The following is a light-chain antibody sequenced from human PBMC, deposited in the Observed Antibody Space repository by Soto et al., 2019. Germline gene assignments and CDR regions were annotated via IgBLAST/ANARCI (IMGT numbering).Light chain of an antibody. CDR3: HHYAST. Sequence: EIVLAPAPSTLSLSPGERATLPCRASQSVTSTYLAWYQQKPGQAPRLLIYGASSRATGVPDRFSGSGSGTDFTLTISRLEPEDFAVYFCHHYASTFGQGTKVDIK. CDR1: QSVTSTY. CDR2: GAS. V-gene: IGKV3-20*01. J-gene: IGKJ1*01.